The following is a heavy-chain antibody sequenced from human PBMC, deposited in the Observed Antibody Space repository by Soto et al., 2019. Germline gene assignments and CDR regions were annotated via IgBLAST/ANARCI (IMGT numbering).Heavy chain of an antibody. CDR2: IYYAGST. D-gene: IGHD5-12*01. CDR3: ARRIVATDTFDS. J-gene: IGHJ4*02. Sequence: PGGTLSLTCTVSGGAIISYYWSWVRQPPGRGLEWIGFIYYAGSTKYNPSLNSRVTTSVDTSKNQFSLTVTSVTAADTAVYYCARRIVATDTFDSWGQGTLLTVSS. V-gene: IGHV4-59*08. CDR1: GGAIISYY.